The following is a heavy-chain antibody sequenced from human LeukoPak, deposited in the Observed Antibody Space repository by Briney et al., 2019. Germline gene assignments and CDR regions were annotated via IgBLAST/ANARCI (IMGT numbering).Heavy chain of an antibody. Sequence: PGGTLRLSCAASGFTFSSYGMSWVRQAPGKGLEWVSAISTSGYGTYYADSVKGRFTISRDNSKNTLYLQMNSLRAEDTAVYYCAKLGSSGWYEPNDAFDIWGQGTMVTVSS. CDR2: ISTSGYGT. CDR1: GFTFSSYG. J-gene: IGHJ3*02. V-gene: IGHV3-23*01. CDR3: AKLGSSGWYEPNDAFDI. D-gene: IGHD6-19*01.